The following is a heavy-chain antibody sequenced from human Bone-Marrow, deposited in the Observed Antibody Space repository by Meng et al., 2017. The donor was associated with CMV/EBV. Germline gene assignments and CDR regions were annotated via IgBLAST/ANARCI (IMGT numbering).Heavy chain of an antibody. CDR1: GGSVSSGRYY. CDR3: ASQTHPFFWSGHRFDY. Sequence: SETLSLTCTVSGGSVSSGRYYWSWIRQPPGKGLEWIGYIYYSGSTNYNPSLKSRVTISVDTSKNQFSLKLSSVTAADTAVYYCASQTHPFFWSGHRFDYWGQGTLVPVSS. J-gene: IGHJ4*02. D-gene: IGHD3-3*01. V-gene: IGHV4-61*01. CDR2: IYYSGST.